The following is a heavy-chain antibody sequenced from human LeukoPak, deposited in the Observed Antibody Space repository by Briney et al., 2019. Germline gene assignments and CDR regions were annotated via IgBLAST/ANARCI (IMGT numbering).Heavy chain of an antibody. CDR1: GFTFSGHF. J-gene: IGHJ4*02. CDR2: INQDGSEK. Sequence: GGSLRLSCAASGFTFSGHFMSWVRQAPGKGPEWVANINQDGSEKYYVESVKGRFTISRDNARDSLYLQMNSLRAEDTAVYYCARAEYYYGSGTTLGVDWGQGTLVTVSS. CDR3: ARAEYYYGSGTTLGVD. D-gene: IGHD3-10*01. V-gene: IGHV3-7*01.